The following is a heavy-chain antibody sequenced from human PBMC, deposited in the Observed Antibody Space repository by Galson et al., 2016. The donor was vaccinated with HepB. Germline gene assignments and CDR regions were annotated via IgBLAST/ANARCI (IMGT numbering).Heavy chain of an antibody. Sequence: SLRLSCAASGFTFSNYGMHWVRQAPGKGLEWVAVIWFDGNKKYYGDSVKGRFTISRDNSKNTVYLQMNRVRPEDTGLYYRARDLTYSGYVGYFDQWGQGALVTVSS. CDR1: GFTFSNYG. J-gene: IGHJ4*02. V-gene: IGHV3-33*01. CDR2: IWFDGNKK. CDR3: ARDLTYSGYVGYFDQ. D-gene: IGHD5-12*01.